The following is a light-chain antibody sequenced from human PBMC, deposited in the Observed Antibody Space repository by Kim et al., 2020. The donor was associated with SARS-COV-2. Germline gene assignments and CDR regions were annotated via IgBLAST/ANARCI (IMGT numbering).Light chain of an antibody. J-gene: IGLJ3*02. CDR3: AAWDDSLSGWV. CDR2: RNN. CDR1: SSNIGSNY. Sequence: QSVLTQPPSASGTPGQRVTISCSGSSSNIGSNYVYWYQQLPGTAPKLLIYRNNQRPSGVPDRFSGSKSGTSAPLAISGFRSEDEADYYCAAWDDSLSGWVFGGGTQLTVL. V-gene: IGLV1-47*01.